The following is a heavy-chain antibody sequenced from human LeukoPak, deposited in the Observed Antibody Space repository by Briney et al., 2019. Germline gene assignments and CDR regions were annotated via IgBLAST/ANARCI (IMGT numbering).Heavy chain of an antibody. CDR2: ISGSGGST. V-gene: IGHV3-23*01. CDR1: GFTFSSYA. D-gene: IGHD6-19*01. CDR3: AKVHSSNNWFDP. J-gene: IGHJ5*02. Sequence: GGSLRLSCAASGFTFSSYAMSWVRQAPGKGLEWVSAISGSGGSTYYADSVKGRFTIPRDNSKNTLYLQMNSLRAEDTAVYYCAKVHSSNNWFDPWGPRTLVTVSS.